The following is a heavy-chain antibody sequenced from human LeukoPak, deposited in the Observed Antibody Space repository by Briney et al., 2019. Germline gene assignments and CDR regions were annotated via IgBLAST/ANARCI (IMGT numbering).Heavy chain of an antibody. V-gene: IGHV4-39*01. CDR3: ARYGSGSYSFGMDV. Sequence: PSETLSLTCSVSGGSISSSSYYWGWIRQPPGKGLEWIGTIYYSGNTYYNPSLKSRVSISVDTSKNQFPLNLTSVTAADTAVYYCARYGSGSYSFGMDVWGQGTTVTVSS. CDR1: GGSISSSSYY. J-gene: IGHJ6*02. D-gene: IGHD3-10*01. CDR2: IYYSGNT.